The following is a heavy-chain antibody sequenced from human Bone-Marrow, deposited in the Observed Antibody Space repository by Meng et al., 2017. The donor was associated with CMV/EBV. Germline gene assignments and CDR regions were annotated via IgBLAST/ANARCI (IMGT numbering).Heavy chain of an antibody. V-gene: IGHV3-66*02. Sequence: GESLKISCAASGFTVSSNYMSWVRQAPGKGLEWVSVIYSGGSTYYADSVKGRFTISRDNSKNTLYLQMNSLRAEDTAVYYCARSAVPWGPGSDGYFDLWGRGTLVTVSS. CDR2: IYSGGST. CDR3: ARSAVPWGPGSDGYFDL. CDR1: GFTVSSNY. J-gene: IGHJ2*01. D-gene: IGHD6-19*01.